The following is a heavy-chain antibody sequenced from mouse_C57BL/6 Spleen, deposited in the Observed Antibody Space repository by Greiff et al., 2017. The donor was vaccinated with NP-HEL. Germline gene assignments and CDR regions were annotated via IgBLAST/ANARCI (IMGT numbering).Heavy chain of an antibody. CDR1: GYAFSSSW. Sequence: VKLMESGPELVKPGASVKISCKASGYAFSSSWMNWVKQRPGKGLEWIGRIYPGDGDTNYNGKFKGKATLTADKSSSTAYMQLSSLTSEDSAVYFCARGGFNWYFDVWGTGTTVTVSS. V-gene: IGHV1-82*01. D-gene: IGHD3-1*01. CDR3: ARGGFNWYFDV. J-gene: IGHJ1*03. CDR2: IYPGDGDT.